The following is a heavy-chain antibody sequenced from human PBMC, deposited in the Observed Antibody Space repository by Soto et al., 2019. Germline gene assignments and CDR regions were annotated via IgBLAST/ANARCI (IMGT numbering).Heavy chain of an antibody. V-gene: IGHV1-69*13. CDR1: GGTFSSYA. CDR2: IIPIFGTA. Sequence: SVKVSCKASGGTFSSYAISWVRQAPGQGLEWMGGIIPIFGTANYAQKFQGRVTITADESTSTAYMELSSLRSEDTAVYYCARADIVVGPAALEYYYYGMDVWGQGTKVTVSS. D-gene: IGHD2-2*01. J-gene: IGHJ6*02. CDR3: ARADIVVGPAALEYYYYGMDV.